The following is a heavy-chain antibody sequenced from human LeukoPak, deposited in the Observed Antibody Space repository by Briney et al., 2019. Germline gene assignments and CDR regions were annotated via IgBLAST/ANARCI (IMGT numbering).Heavy chain of an antibody. CDR1: GFTFRSYE. CDR3: ARLSYFGSTVYGMDV. CDR2: ISPSGSTM. D-gene: IGHD3-10*01. V-gene: IGHV3-48*03. Sequence: GGSLRLSCAASGFTFRSYEMTWVRQAPGRGLEWLSYISPSGSTMSYADSVKGRFTISRDSAKNSLYLQMGSLRAEDTAVYYCARLSYFGSTVYGMDVWGQGTTVTVSS. J-gene: IGHJ6*02.